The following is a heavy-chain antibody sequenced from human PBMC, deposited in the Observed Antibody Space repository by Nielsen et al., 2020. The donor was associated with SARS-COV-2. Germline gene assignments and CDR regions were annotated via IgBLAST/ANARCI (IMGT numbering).Heavy chain of an antibody. CDR3: ARDTTTVTTVRWRDALDM. D-gene: IGHD4-17*01. J-gene: IGHJ3*02. CDR1: GYTFTGYH. Sequence: ASVKVSCKASGYTFTGYHMHWVRQAPGQGLEWMGWVNPNSGGTKSAQRFQGRVTMTRDTSISTAYMELSRLRSDDTAVYYCARDTTTVTTVRWRDALDMWGQGTMVTVSS. V-gene: IGHV1-2*02. CDR2: VNPNSGGT.